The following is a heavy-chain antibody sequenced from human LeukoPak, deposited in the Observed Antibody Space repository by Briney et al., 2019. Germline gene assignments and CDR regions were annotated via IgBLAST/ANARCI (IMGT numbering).Heavy chain of an antibody. J-gene: IGHJ4*02. CDR2: ISWNSGSI. D-gene: IGHD3-10*01. Sequence: QTGGSLRLSCAASGFTFDDYAMHWVRQAPGKGLEWVSGISWNSGSIGYADSVKGRFTISRDNSKNTLYLQMNSLRAEDTAVYYCAKGENGETARITMVRGPFDYWGQGTLVTVSS. CDR3: AKGENGETARITMVRGPFDY. CDR1: GFTFDDYA. V-gene: IGHV3-9*01.